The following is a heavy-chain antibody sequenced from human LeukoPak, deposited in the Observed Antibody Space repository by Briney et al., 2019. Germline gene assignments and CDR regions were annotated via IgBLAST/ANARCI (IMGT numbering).Heavy chain of an antibody. CDR2: ISSSGSTI. Sequence: GGSLRLSCAASGFTFSSYEMNWVRQAPGKGLEWVSYISSSGSTIYYADSVKGRFTISRDNAKNSLYLQMNSLRAEDTAVYYCARDQGWTVFLDYWGQGTLVTVSS. J-gene: IGHJ4*02. D-gene: IGHD2/OR15-2a*01. V-gene: IGHV3-48*03. CDR3: ARDQGWTVFLDY. CDR1: GFTFSSYE.